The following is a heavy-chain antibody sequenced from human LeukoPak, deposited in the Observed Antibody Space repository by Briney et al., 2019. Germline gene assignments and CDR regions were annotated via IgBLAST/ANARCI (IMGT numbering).Heavy chain of an antibody. CDR2: FDPEDGET. J-gene: IGHJ4*02. D-gene: IGHD4-17*01. CDR1: GYTLTELS. CDR3: ATGATVTTYFDY. Sequence: ASVKVSCKVSGYTLTELSMHWVRQAPGKGLEWMGGFDPEDGETIYAQKFQGRVTMTEDTSTDTAYMELSSLRSEDTAVYYCATGATVTTYFDYWGQGTLVTVPS. V-gene: IGHV1-24*01.